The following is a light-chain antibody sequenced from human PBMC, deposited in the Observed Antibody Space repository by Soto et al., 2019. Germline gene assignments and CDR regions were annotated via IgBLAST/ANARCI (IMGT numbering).Light chain of an antibody. J-gene: IGLJ2*01. V-gene: IGLV1-47*01. CDR2: RNA. Sequence: QSVLTQPPSASGTPGQRVTISCSGSSSNIGSNSVYWYQQLPGTAPKLLIYRNAQRPSGVPDRFSGFKSGTSASLAISGLRSEDEADYYCAAWDDSLSAVVFGGGTKLTVL. CDR3: AAWDDSLSAVV. CDR1: SSNIGSNS.